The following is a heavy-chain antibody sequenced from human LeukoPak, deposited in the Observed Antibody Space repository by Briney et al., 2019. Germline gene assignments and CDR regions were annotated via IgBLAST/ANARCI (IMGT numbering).Heavy chain of an antibody. D-gene: IGHD3-9*01. J-gene: IGHJ4*02. CDR2: INSVGSPI. CDR1: GFTFSTYE. V-gene: IGHV3-48*03. Sequence: GGSLRPSCAAFGFTFSTYEMNWVRQAPGKGLEWVSYINSVGSPIYYADSVKGRFTISRDNAKNSLYLQMNSLRAEDTAVYYCARYGRYSDYWGQGTLVTVSS. CDR3: ARYGRYSDY.